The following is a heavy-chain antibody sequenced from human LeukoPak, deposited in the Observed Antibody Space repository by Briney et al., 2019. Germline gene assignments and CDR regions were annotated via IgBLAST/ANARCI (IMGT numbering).Heavy chain of an antibody. D-gene: IGHD4-17*01. CDR2: IYYSGST. Sequence: SETLSLTCTVSGGSISSYYWSWIRQPPGKGLEWIGYIYYSGSTNYNPSLKSRVTISVDTSKNQFSLKLSSVTAADTAVYYCARASGDYVYYYYYGMDVRGQGTTVTVSS. CDR3: ARASGDYVYYYYYGMDV. CDR1: GGSISSYY. J-gene: IGHJ6*02. V-gene: IGHV4-59*01.